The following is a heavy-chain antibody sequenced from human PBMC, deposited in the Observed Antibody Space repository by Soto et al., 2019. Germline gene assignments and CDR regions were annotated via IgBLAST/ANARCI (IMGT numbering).Heavy chain of an antibody. CDR2: ISVYNGNT. CDR1: GYTLNING. V-gene: IGHV1-18*01. D-gene: IGHD4-17*01. CDR3: ARMGDYGDYVSDY. J-gene: IGHJ4*02. Sequence: GAPVKVSCKASGYTLNINGISWVRQAPGQGLEWMGWISVYNGNTNYAQKVQGRVTMTTDTSTSTAYMELRSLRSDDTAVYYCARMGDYGDYVSDYWGQGTLVTVSS.